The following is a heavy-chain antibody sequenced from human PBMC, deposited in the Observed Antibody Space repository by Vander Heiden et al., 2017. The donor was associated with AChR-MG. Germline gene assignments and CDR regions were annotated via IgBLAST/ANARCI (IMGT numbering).Heavy chain of an antibody. CDR1: GFSLSTSGMC. V-gene: IGHV2-70*01. CDR2: IDWDDDK. CDR3: ARIRISSGWYNWFDP. D-gene: IGHD6-19*01. Sequence: QVTLRESGPALVKPTQTLTLTCTFSGFSLSTSGMCVSWIRQPPGKALEWLALIDWDDDKYYSTSLKTRLTISKDTSKNQVVLTMTNMDPVDTATYYCARIRISSGWYNWFDPWGQGTLVTVSS. J-gene: IGHJ5*02.